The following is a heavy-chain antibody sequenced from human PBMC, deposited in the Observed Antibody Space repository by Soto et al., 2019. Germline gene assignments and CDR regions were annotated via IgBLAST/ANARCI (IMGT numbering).Heavy chain of an antibody. D-gene: IGHD1-1*01. Sequence: GGSLRLSCAASGFTFDDYAMHWVRQAPGKGLEWVSGISWNSGSIGCADSVKGRFTISRDNAKNSLYLQMNSLRAEDTALYYCAKVRNRDWNDGESSYYMDVWGKGTTVTVSS. CDR1: GFTFDDYA. J-gene: IGHJ6*03. CDR3: AKVRNRDWNDGESSYYMDV. CDR2: ISWNSGSI. V-gene: IGHV3-9*01.